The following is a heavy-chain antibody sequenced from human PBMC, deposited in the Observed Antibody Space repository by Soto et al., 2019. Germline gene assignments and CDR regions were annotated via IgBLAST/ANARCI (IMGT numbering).Heavy chain of an antibody. CDR2: IKSKTDGGTT. J-gene: IGHJ6*02. D-gene: IGHD3-22*01. V-gene: IGHV3-15*07. CDR3: TSRPNYYDSSASRYYYYGMDV. Sequence: PGGSLRLSCAASGFTFSNAWMNWVRQAPGKGLEWVGRIKSKTDGGTTDYAAPVKGRFTISRDDSKNTLYLQMNSLKTEDTAVYYCTSRPNYYDSSASRYYYYGMDVWGQGTTVTVSS. CDR1: GFTFSNAW.